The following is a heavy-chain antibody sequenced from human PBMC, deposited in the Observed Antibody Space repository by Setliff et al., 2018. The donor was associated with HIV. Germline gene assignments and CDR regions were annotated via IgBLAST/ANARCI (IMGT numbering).Heavy chain of an antibody. D-gene: IGHD2-15*01. J-gene: IGHJ5*02. CDR2: IYHSGST. CDR1: GGSISSSNW. V-gene: IGHV4-4*02. CDR3: AGVGCSGGKCYWFDP. Sequence: SETLSLTCAVSGGSISSSNWWSWVRQSPGKGLEWIGEIYHSGSTNYNPSLKSRVIISVDKSKNQFSLKLSSVTAADTAVYYCAGVGCSGGKCYWFDPWGHGTLVTVSS.